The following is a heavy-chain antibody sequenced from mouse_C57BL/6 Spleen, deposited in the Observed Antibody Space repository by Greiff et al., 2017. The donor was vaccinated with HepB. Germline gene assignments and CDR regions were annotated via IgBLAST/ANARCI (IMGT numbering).Heavy chain of an antibody. CDR1: GYTFTSYW. D-gene: IGHD2-3*01. J-gene: IGHJ2*01. V-gene: IGHV1-52*01. CDR3: AKGNDGYYGVDD. Sequence: VQLQQPGAELVRPGSSVKLSCKASGYTFTSYWMHWVKQRPIQGLEWIGNIDPSDSETHYNQQFKDKATLTVDKSSSTAYMQLSSLTSEDAAVDYCAKGNDGYYGVDDWGQGTTLTGSS. CDR2: IDPSDSET.